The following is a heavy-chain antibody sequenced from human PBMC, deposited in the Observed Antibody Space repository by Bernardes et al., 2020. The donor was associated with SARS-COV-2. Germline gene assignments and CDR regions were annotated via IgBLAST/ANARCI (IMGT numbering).Heavy chain of an antibody. J-gene: IGHJ4*02. CDR3: ARAAAYSSSWLDY. Sequence: GGSLRLSCAASGFTFSTYGMHWVRQAPGKGLEWVAVIWFDGSNKYYADSVKGRFTISRDNSKNTLYLQMNSLRADETAVYYCARAAAYSSSWLDYWGRGTLVSVSS. CDR2: IWFDGSNK. D-gene: IGHD6-13*01. CDR1: GFTFSTYG. V-gene: IGHV3-33*01.